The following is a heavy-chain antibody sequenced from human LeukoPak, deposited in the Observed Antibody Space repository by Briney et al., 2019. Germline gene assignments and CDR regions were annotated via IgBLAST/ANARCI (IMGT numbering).Heavy chain of an antibody. Sequence: GGSLRLSCAASGFTFSDHYMDWVRQAPGKGLEWVANIKKDGSEKDYVDSVKGRFTISRDNAKNSLYLQMNSLRAEDTAVYYCARVASYAFDIWGQGTMVTVSS. CDR2: IKKDGSEK. CDR3: ARVASYAFDI. CDR1: GFTFSDHY. D-gene: IGHD6-6*01. V-gene: IGHV3-7*01. J-gene: IGHJ3*02.